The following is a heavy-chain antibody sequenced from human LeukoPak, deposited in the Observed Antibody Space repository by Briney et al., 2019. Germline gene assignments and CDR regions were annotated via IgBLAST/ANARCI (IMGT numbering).Heavy chain of an antibody. CDR2: INHSGSI. Sequence: SETLSLTCAVYGGCFSGYYWSWIRQPPGKGLEWIGEINHSGSINYNPSLKSRVTISVDTSKNQFSLKLSSVTAADTAVYYCARGEKFGYCSSTSCYHLWYFDLWGRGTLVTVSS. CDR3: ARGEKFGYCSSTSCYHLWYFDL. CDR1: GGCFSGYY. V-gene: IGHV4-34*01. J-gene: IGHJ2*01. D-gene: IGHD2-2*01.